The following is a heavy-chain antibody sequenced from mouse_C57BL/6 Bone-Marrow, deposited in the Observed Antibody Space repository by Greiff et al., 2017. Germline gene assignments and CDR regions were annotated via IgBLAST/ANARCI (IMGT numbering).Heavy chain of an antibody. CDR3: ASPGSSYYAMDY. D-gene: IGHD1-1*01. J-gene: IGHJ4*01. Sequence: VQLQQPGAELVKPGASVKMSCKASGYTFTSYWITWVKQRPGQGLEWIGDIYPGSGSTNNNEKFKSKATLTVDTSSSTAYMQLSSLTSEDSAVYYCASPGSSYYAMDYWGQGTSVTVSS. CDR1: GYTFTSYW. CDR2: IYPGSGST. V-gene: IGHV1-55*01.